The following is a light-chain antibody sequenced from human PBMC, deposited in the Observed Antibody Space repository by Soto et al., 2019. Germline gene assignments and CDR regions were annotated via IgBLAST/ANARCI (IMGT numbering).Light chain of an antibody. J-gene: IGKJ5*01. V-gene: IGKV1-39*01. Sequence: DIQMTQSPSSLSASVGDRVTITCRARQSISSYLNWYQQKPGKAPELLIYGASNLQGGVPSRFSGSGSGTDFTLTISSLQPEDFATYYCQQSYSTPITVGPGTRLEIK. CDR3: QQSYSTPIT. CDR2: GAS. CDR1: QSISSY.